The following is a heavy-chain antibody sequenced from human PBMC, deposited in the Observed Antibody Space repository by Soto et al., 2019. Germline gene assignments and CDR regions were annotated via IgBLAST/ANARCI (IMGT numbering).Heavy chain of an antibody. CDR2: IWYDGSNK. CDR3: ARDQPEYGSGSYYNPSWFDP. D-gene: IGHD3-10*01. CDR1: GFTFSSYG. J-gene: IGHJ5*02. Sequence: GGSLRLSCAASGFTFSSYGMHWVRQAPGKGLEWLAVIWYDGSNKYYADSVKGRFTISRDNSKNTLYLQMNSLRAEDTAVYYCARDQPEYGSGSYYNPSWFDPWGQGTLVTVSS. V-gene: IGHV3-33*01.